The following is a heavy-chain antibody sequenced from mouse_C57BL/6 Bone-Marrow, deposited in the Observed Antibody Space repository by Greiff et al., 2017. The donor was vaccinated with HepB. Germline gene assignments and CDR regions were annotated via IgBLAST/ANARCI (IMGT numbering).Heavy chain of an antibody. Sequence: QVQLKQPGAELVKPGASVKLSCKASGYTFTRYWMHWVKQRPGQGLEWIGMIHPNSGSTNYNEKFKSKATLTVDKSSSTAYMQLRSLKSEDSAVYYCARVSYYGSFYAMDYWGQGTSVTVSS. D-gene: IGHD1-1*01. V-gene: IGHV1-64*01. CDR1: GYTFTRYW. CDR2: IHPNSGST. J-gene: IGHJ4*01. CDR3: ARVSYYGSFYAMDY.